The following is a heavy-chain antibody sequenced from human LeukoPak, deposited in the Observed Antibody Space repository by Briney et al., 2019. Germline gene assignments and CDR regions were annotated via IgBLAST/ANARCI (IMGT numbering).Heavy chain of an antibody. D-gene: IGHD3-10*01. Sequence: GGSLRLSCAASGFTVSSNYMNWVRQAPEKGVEWVSVVYSGGSTYYTDSVKGRFTISRDNSKNTLYLQMNSLRAEDTAVYYCARGGLRGSESYYLDYWGQGTLVTVSS. CDR1: GFTVSSNY. CDR2: VYSGGST. CDR3: ARGGLRGSESYYLDY. V-gene: IGHV3-66*01. J-gene: IGHJ4*02.